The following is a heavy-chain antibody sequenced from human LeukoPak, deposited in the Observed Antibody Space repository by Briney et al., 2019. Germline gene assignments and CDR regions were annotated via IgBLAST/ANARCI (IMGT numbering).Heavy chain of an antibody. J-gene: IGHJ3*02. CDR1: GFTFSSYS. CDR2: INSDGSST. Sequence: GGSLRLSCAASGFTFSSYSMNWVRQAPGKGLLWFSPINSDGSSTYYADSVKGRFTTSRDNAKNALHLQMNSLTAEDTAVYYCVLDLFSSFAFDIWGQGTMVTVSS. D-gene: IGHD3/OR15-3a*01. V-gene: IGHV3-74*01. CDR3: VLDLFSSFAFDI.